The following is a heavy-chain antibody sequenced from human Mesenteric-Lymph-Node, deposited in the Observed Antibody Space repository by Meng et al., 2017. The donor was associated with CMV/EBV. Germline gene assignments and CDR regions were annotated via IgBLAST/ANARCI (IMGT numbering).Heavy chain of an antibody. CDR1: GFTFDTYW. CDR3: ARARVVGGMDV. J-gene: IGHJ6*02. D-gene: IGHD2-15*01. V-gene: IGHV3-74*01. Sequence: GESLKISCVASGFTFDTYWMHWVRLAPGKGPLWLSHISADGSKIKYADSMKGRFTVSRDNAKNTLYLQMNNLRAEDTAVYYCARARVVGGMDVWGQGTTVTVSS. CDR2: ISADGSKI.